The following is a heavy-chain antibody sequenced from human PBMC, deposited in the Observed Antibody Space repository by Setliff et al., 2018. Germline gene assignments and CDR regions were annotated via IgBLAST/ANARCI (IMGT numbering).Heavy chain of an antibody. J-gene: IGHJ4*02. CDR3: ARINLYVSSGCYYAPDF. V-gene: IGHV1-18*01. CDR1: GYTFNNYG. Sequence: GASVKVSCKASGYTFNNYGITWVRQAPGQGLEWMGWINNYSFKTTYPQKFLDRVTMTTDTSATTAYMELKNLRSDDTAVYYCARINLYVSSGCYYAPDFWGKGTLVTVSS. CDR2: INNYSFKT. D-gene: IGHD3-22*01.